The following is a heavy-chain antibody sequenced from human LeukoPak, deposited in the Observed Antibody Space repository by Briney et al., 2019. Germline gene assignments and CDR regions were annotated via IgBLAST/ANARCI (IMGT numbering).Heavy chain of an antibody. D-gene: IGHD3-22*01. V-gene: IGHV3-21*01. J-gene: IGHJ4*02. Sequence: GGSLRLSCAASGFTFSNYVMNWVRQAPGRGLEWVSSISSSSSHIHYADSVKGRFTISRDNAKNSVYLQMNSLRAEDTAVYYCARAPYDSSGYYLFYFDYWGQGTLVTVSS. CDR1: GFTFSNYV. CDR2: ISSSSSHI. CDR3: ARAPYDSSGYYLFYFDY.